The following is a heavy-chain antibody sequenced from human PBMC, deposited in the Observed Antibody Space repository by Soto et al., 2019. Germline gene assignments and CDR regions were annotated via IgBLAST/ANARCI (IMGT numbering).Heavy chain of an antibody. J-gene: IGHJ4*02. Sequence: EVQLAESGGGLIQPGGSLRLSCATPGFTFSRYWIHWVRQAPGEGLVWVSRISGDGVHTDYAESVKGRFTVSRDIAKSTGYLQMNYLRAEDTAIYYCARLGFVGEADFWGQGILVTVSS. V-gene: IGHV3-74*01. CDR3: ARLGFVGEADF. CDR1: GFTFSRYW. D-gene: IGHD3-16*01. CDR2: ISGDGVHT.